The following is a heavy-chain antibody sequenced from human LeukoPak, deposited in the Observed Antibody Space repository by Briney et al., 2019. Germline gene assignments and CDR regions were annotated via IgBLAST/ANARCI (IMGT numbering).Heavy chain of an antibody. V-gene: IGHV4-4*07. CDR1: GYSISSGYY. J-gene: IGHJ4*02. CDR2: IYTSGST. D-gene: IGHD2-15*01. CDR3: ARDVMCSGGSCYLDY. Sequence: SETLSLTCAVSGYSISSGYYWSWIRQPAGKGLEWIGRIYTSGSTNYNPSLKSRVTMSVDTSKNQFSLKLSSVTAADTAVYYCARDVMCSGGSCYLDYWGQGTLVTVSS.